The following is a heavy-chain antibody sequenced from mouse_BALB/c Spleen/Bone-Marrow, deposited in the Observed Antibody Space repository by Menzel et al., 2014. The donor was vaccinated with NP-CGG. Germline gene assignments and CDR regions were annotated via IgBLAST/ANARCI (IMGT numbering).Heavy chain of an antibody. CDR3: TRKLPAMDY. Sequence: VQLQQSGTVLAGPGASVKMSCKASGYSFTTFWMHWVKQRPGQGLEWIGAIYPGNNDTSYNQKFKGKAKLTAVTSASTAYMELSSLTNEDSAVYYCTRKLPAMDYWGQGTSLTVSS. D-gene: IGHD1-1*01. CDR2: IYPGNNDT. J-gene: IGHJ4*01. V-gene: IGHV1-5*01. CDR1: GYSFTTFW.